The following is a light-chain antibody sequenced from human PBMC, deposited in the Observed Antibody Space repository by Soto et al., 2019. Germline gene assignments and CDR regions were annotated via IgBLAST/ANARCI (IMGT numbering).Light chain of an antibody. CDR2: SNN. Sequence: QSVLTQPPSASGTPGQRVTISCSGSSSNIGSNTVNWYQQLQGTAPKLLIYSNNQRPSGVPDRFSGSKSGTSASLAISGLQSEDEADYYRAAWDDSRVVFGGGTKLTVL. CDR1: SSNIGSNT. CDR3: AAWDDSRVV. J-gene: IGLJ2*01. V-gene: IGLV1-44*01.